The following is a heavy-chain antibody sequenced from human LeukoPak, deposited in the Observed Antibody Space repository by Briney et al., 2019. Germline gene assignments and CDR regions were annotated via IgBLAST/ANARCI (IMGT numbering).Heavy chain of an antibody. CDR3: AKGSPIPTIFGLFDH. J-gene: IGHJ4*02. D-gene: IGHD3-3*01. Sequence: GGSLRLSCAASGFTFSSYAMHWVRQAPGKGLEWVSAISGSGGSTYYADSVKGRFTISRDNSKNTLYLQMNSLRAEDTAVYHCAKGSPIPTIFGLFDHWGQGTLVTVSS. CDR2: ISGSGGST. CDR1: GFTFSSYA. V-gene: IGHV3-23*01.